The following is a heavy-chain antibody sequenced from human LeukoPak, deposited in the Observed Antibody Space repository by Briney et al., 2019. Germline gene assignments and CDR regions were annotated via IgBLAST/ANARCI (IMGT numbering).Heavy chain of an antibody. D-gene: IGHD2-2*01. J-gene: IGHJ5*02. CDR2: INHSGST. CDR3: ARRFVVVPAARKGWFDP. CDR1: GGSSSGYY. Sequence: PSETLSLTCAVYGGSSSGYYWSWIRQPPGKGLEWIGEINHSGSTNYNPSLKSRVTISVDTSKNQFSLKLSSVTAADTAVYYCARRFVVVPAARKGWFDPWGQGTLDTVSS. V-gene: IGHV4-34*01.